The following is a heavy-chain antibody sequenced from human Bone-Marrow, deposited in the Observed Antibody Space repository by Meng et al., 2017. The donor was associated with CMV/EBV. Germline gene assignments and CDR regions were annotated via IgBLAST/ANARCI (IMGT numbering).Heavy chain of an antibody. D-gene: IGHD2-2*01. J-gene: IGHJ3*02. V-gene: IGHV3-7*01. CDR3: ASLTCSTPTCHWAAFDI. CDR2: IRQDGSEK. CDR1: GFNFSSYW. Sequence: GESLKISCAVSGFNFSSYWMTWVRQAPGKGLEWVANIRQDGSEKYYVDSVKGRFTISRDNAESSLYLQMNSLRAEDTAVYYCASLTCSTPTCHWAAFDIWAQGTLVTVSS.